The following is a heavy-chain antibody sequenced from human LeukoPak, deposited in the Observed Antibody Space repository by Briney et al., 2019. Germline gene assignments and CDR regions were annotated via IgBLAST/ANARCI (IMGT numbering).Heavy chain of an antibody. CDR2: IYYTGNT. CDR3: ARAEYSSGSLGFDY. CDR1: GGSISSYY. J-gene: IGHJ4*02. D-gene: IGHD6-19*01. V-gene: IGHV4-59*01. Sequence: SESLSLTCTVSGGSISSYYWSWIRQSTGNGLEWIGYIYYTGNTNYCPSLKSRVTISVDTSKNQFSLKVSSVTAADTAVYYCARAEYSSGSLGFDYWGQGTLVTVSS.